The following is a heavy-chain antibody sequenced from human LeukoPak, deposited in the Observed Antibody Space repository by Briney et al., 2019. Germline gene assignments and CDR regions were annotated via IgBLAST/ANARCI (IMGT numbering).Heavy chain of an antibody. CDR1: GFTVSSKY. J-gene: IGHJ5*02. V-gene: IGHV3-53*01. D-gene: IGHD5-24*01. CDR3: ARGSGDGYRLDQ. CDR2: IYSGGST. Sequence: SGGSLRLSCAASGFTVSSKYMSWVRQAPGKGLEWVSIIYSGGSTYYADSVKGRFTLSRDNSKNPLYLQMNSLRAEDTAVYYCARGSGDGYRLDQWGQGTLVSVSS.